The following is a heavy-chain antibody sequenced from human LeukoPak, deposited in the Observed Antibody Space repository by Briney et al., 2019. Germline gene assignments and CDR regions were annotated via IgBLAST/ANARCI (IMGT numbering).Heavy chain of an antibody. Sequence: GGSLRLSCAASGFTFSSYSMNWVRQAPRKGLEWVSSISNSSSYIYYADSVKGRFTISRDNAKNSLYLQMNSLRAEDTAVYYCARDDTRVLMVYAKYYFDYWGQGTLVTVSS. V-gene: IGHV3-21*01. CDR1: GFTFSSYS. CDR2: ISNSSSYI. CDR3: ARDDTRVLMVYAKYYFDY. D-gene: IGHD2-8*01. J-gene: IGHJ4*02.